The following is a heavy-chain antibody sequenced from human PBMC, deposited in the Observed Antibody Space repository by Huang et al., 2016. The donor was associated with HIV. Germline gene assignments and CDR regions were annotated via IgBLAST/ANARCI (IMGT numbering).Heavy chain of an antibody. CDR3: ARSSHGDASIWYGAFDI. J-gene: IGHJ3*02. D-gene: IGHD6-13*01. V-gene: IGHV5-51*03. CDR1: EYTFTHYW. Sequence: EVHLVQSGAEVKKSGESLKISCKGSEYTFTHYWVGWVRQMPGKGLEWIGSIYPADPDTRSSPSFQGQVTISADKSISTAYLHWSSLKASDTAMYYCARSSHGDASIWYGAFDIWGQGTMVTVSS. CDR2: IYPADPDT.